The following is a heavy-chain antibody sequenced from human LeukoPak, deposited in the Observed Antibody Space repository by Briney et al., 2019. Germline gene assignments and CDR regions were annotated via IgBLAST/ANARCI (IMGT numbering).Heavy chain of an antibody. Sequence: PGGSLRLSCAASGFTFSSYWMHWVRQAPGKGLVWVSRIKSDGSTSYADSVKGRFTISRDNAKKTVSLQMTSLRAEDTGVYYCARAPSEIGGYYPEYFRHWGQGTLVIVSS. J-gene: IGHJ1*01. CDR3: ARAPSEIGGYYPEYFRH. V-gene: IGHV3-74*01. CDR2: IKSDGST. D-gene: IGHD3-22*01. CDR1: GFTFSSYW.